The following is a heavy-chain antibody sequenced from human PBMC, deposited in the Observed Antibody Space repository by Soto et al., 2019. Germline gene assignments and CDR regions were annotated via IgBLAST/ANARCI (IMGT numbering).Heavy chain of an antibody. Sequence: PGGSLRLSCAASGFTFSSYGMHWVRQAPGKGLEWVAVISYDGSNKYYADSVKGRFTISRDNSKNTLYLQMNSLRAEDTAVYYCAKETHDYGVYFDYWGQGTLVTVSS. CDR2: ISYDGSNK. V-gene: IGHV3-30*18. CDR1: GFTFSSYG. J-gene: IGHJ4*02. D-gene: IGHD4-17*01. CDR3: AKETHDYGVYFDY.